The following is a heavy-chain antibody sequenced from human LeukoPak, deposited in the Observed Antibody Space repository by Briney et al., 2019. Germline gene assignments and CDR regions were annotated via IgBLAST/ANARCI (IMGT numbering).Heavy chain of an antibody. CDR2: VNPTSGGT. D-gene: IGHD3-22*01. CDR1: GYTFTSYY. CDR3: ARVYYYYDSSGILTLYFDY. J-gene: IGHJ4*02. V-gene: IGHV1-2*02. Sequence: GASVKVSCKTSGYTFTSYYMHWVRQAPGQGLEWMGWVNPTSGGTNYAQKFQGRVTMTRATSISTAYMELSRLRSDDTAVYYCARVYYYYDSSGILTLYFDYWGQGTLVTVSS.